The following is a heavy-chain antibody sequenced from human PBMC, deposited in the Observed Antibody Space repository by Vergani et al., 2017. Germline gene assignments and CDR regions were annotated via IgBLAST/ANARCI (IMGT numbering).Heavy chain of an antibody. CDR3: ARGVGATLYYYYGMDV. Sequence: QVQLQESGPGLVKPSQTLSLTCTVSGGSISSYYWSWFRQPPGKGLEWIGYIYYSGSTNYNPSLKSRVTISVDTSKNQFSLKLSSVTAADTAVYYCARGVGATLYYYYGMDVWGQGP. D-gene: IGHD1-26*01. V-gene: IGHV4-59*01. CDR1: GGSISSYY. CDR2: IYYSGST. J-gene: IGHJ6*02.